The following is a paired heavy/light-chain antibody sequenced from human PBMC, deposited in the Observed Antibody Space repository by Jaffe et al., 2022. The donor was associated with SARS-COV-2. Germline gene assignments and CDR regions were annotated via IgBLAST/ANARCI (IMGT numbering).Heavy chain of an antibody. CDR3: ARDLTRPLLLFDY. V-gene: IGHV4-38-2*02. CDR1: GYSISSGSY. CDR2: IYHRGST. Sequence: QVQLQESGPGLVKPSETLSLTCTVSGYSISSGSYWGWIRQPPGKGLEWIGSIYHRGSTYYNPSLKSRVTISVDTSRNQFSLKLSSVTAADTAVYYCARDLTRPLLLFDYWGQGTLVTVSS. D-gene: IGHD2-15*01. J-gene: IGHJ4*02.
Light chain of an antibody. CDR3: SSYAGSNLYV. CDR1: SSDVGGYYY. V-gene: IGLV2-8*01. Sequence: QSALTQPPSASGSPGQSVTISCTGASSDVGGYYYVSWYQQHPGKPPKLMIYEVSKRPSGVPDRFSGSKSGNTASLTVSGLQADDEADYYCSSYAGSNLYVFGTGTKVTVL. J-gene: IGLJ1*01. CDR2: EVS.